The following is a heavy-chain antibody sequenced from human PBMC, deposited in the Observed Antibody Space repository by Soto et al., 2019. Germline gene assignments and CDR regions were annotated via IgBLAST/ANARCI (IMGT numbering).Heavy chain of an antibody. CDR1: GFTFSSYA. CDR2: ISGSGGST. J-gene: IGHJ6*03. D-gene: IGHD3-3*01. V-gene: IGHV3-23*01. Sequence: EVQLLESGGGLVQPGGSLRLSCAASGFTFSSYATSWVRQAPGKGLEWVSAISGSGGSTYYADSVKGRFTISRDNSKNTLYLQMNSLRAEDTAVYYCAKHVQIFYYYYYMDVWGKGTTVTVSS. CDR3: AKHVQIFYYYYYMDV.